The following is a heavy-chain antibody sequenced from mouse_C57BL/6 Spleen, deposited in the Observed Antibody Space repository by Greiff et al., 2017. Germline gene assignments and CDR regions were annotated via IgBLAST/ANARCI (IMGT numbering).Heavy chain of an antibody. V-gene: IGHV1-22*01. CDR3: ARGGYGWYFDV. J-gene: IGHJ1*03. D-gene: IGHD2-14*01. Sequence: EVQLLQSGPELVKPGASVKMSCKASGYTFNDYNMHWVKQSHGKSLEWIGYINPNNGGTGYTQKFKGKATLTVNKSSSTDYLELRSLTSEDAAVYCCARGGYGWYFDVWGTGTTVTVSS. CDR1: GYTFNDYN. CDR2: INPNNGGT.